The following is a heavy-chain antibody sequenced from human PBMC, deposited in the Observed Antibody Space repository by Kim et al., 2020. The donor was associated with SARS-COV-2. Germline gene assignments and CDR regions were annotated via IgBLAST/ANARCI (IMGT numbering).Heavy chain of an antibody. V-gene: IGHV7-4-1*02. CDR3: AGLFGAGTDFGDRYHGMDV. D-gene: IGHD3-10*01. CDR1: GYTFTTYA. CDR2: INTNTGNS. J-gene: IGHJ6*01. Sequence: ASVKVSCKASGYTFTTYAINWVRQAPGQGLEWMGWINTNTGNSTFAQGFTGRFVFSLDTSVSTAFLQINSLKSEYSAVYYCAGLFGAGTDFGDRYHGMDV.